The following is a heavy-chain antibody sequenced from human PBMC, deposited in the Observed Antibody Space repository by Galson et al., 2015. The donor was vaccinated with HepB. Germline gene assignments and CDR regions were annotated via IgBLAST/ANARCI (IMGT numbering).Heavy chain of an antibody. J-gene: IGHJ6*02. V-gene: IGHV3-53*01. D-gene: IGHD2/OR15-2a*01. CDR1: GFTVSSNY. CDR2: IYSGGST. CDR3: ARVKRFLAYGMDV. Sequence: SLRLSCAASGFTVSSNYMSWVRQAPGKGLEWVSVIYSGGSTYYADSVKGRFTISRDNSKNTLYLQMNSLRAEDTAVYYCARVKRFLAYGMDVWGQGTTVTVSS.